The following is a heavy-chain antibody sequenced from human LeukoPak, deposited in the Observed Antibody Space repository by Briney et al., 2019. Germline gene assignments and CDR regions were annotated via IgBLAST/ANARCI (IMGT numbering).Heavy chain of an antibody. D-gene: IGHD3-16*01. J-gene: IGHJ4*02. CDR1: GGSISSSSYY. Sequence: PSETLSLTCTVSGGSISSSSYYWGWIRQPLGKGLEWIGEINHSGSTNYNPSLKSRVTISVDTSKNQFSLKLSSVTAADTAVYYCARGPYDYGDYWGQGTLVTVSS. V-gene: IGHV4-39*07. CDR3: ARGPYDYGDY. CDR2: INHSGST.